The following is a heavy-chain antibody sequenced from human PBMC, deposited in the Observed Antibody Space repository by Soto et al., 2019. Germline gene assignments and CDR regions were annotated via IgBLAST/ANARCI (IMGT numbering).Heavy chain of an antibody. CDR1: GGSISSSS. D-gene: IGHD3-22*01. V-gene: IGHV4-59*08. Sequence: SETLSLTCTVSGGSISSSSWSWIRQPPGKGLEWIAFIYNSGRTNYNPSLKSRVTISVDTSKNQFSLTLSSVTAADTAVYYCGSWDSSGYPRLDYWGQGILVTVSS. J-gene: IGHJ4*02. CDR3: GSWDSSGYPRLDY. CDR2: IYNSGRT.